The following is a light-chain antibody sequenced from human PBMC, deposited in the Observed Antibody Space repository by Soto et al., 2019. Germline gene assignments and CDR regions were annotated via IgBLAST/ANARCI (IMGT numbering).Light chain of an antibody. J-gene: IGLJ1*01. CDR1: NSTIGSNY. CDR2: RTN. CDR3: AAWDDSLSGRV. Sequence: QSVLTQPPPASGTPGQRVTFSCSGNNSTIGSNYVYWYQQLPGTAPKLLIYRTNQRPSGVPDRFSGSKSGTSASLAISGLRSEDEADYYCAAWDDSLSGRVFGTGTKVTVL. V-gene: IGLV1-47*01.